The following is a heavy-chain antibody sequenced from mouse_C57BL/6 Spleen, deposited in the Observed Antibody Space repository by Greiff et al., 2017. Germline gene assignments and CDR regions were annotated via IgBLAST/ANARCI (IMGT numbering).Heavy chain of an antibody. D-gene: IGHD1-1*01. CDR2: IRLKSDNYAT. Sequence: EVKLVESGGGLVQPGGSMKLSCVASGFTFSNYWMNWVRQSPEKGLEWVAQIRLKSDNYATHYAESVKGRFTISRDDSKSSVSLHMNNLRAEDTGIYYCTEYYGSPPWFAYWGQGTLVTVSA. V-gene: IGHV6-3*01. CDR3: TEYYGSPPWFAY. J-gene: IGHJ3*01. CDR1: GFTFSNYW.